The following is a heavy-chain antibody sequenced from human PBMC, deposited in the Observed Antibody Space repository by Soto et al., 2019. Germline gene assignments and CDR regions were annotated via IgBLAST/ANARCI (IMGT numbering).Heavy chain of an antibody. Sequence: GGSLRLSCAGSGFTFSSYEMDWVRQAPGKGLEWVSVIYSGGSTYYADSVRGRFTISRDNSKNTLYLQMKSLRAEDTAGYYCARDPPAQRHRLDVWGHGTTVTVPS. CDR2: IYSGGST. CDR3: ARDPPAQRHRLDV. CDR1: GFTFSSYE. J-gene: IGHJ6*02. V-gene: IGHV3-53*01.